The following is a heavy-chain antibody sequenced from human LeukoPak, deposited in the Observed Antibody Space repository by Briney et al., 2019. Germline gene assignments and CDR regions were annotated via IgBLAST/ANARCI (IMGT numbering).Heavy chain of an antibody. V-gene: IGHV3-21*01. CDR3: ARTTVTPDAFDI. D-gene: IGHD4-17*01. CDR1: GFTFSSYS. J-gene: IGHJ3*02. CDR2: ISSSSSYI. Sequence: GGSLRLSCAASGFTFSSYSMNWVRQAPGKGLEWVSSISSSSSYIYYADSVKGRSTISRDNAKNSLYLQMNSLRAEDTAVYYCARTTVTPDAFDIWGQGTMVTVSS.